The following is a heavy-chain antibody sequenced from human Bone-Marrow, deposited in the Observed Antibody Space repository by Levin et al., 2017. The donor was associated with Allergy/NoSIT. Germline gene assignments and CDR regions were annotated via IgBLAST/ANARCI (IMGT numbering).Heavy chain of an antibody. J-gene: IGHJ4*02. CDR1: GYSFTSYG. D-gene: IGHD4-17*01. Sequence: GASVKVSCKTSGYSFTSYGLSWVRQAPGRGLEWMGWISGYDDNINYAQQFRGRLTMTRDTSTSTAYMELRSLRSDDTALYYCAMQDHPIYGDPPLDHWGQGTLVTVSS. CDR3: AMQDHPIYGDPPLDH. V-gene: IGHV1-18*01. CDR2: ISGYDDNI.